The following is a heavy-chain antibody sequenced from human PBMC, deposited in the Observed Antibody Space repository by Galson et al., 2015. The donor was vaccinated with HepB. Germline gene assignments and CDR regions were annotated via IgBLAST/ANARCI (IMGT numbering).Heavy chain of an antibody. CDR1: GYSFTSYW. Sequence: QSGAEVKKPGESLKISCKGSGYSFTSYWIGWVRQMPGKGLEWMGIIYPGDSDTRYSPSFQGQVTISADKSISTAYLQWSSLKASDTAMYYCARLYYYDSSGRGGYYFDYWGQGTLVTVSS. D-gene: IGHD3-22*01. CDR2: IYPGDSDT. J-gene: IGHJ4*02. V-gene: IGHV5-51*01. CDR3: ARLYYYDSSGRGGYYFDY.